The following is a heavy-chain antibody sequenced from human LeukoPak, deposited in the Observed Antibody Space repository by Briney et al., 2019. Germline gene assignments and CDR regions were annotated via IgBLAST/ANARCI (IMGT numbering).Heavy chain of an antibody. J-gene: IGHJ4*02. CDR1: GGSFCGYY. V-gene: IGHV4-34*01. Sequence: SETLSLTCAVYGGSFCGYYWSWIRQPPGKGMEWIGEINHSGSTNYNPSLKSRVTISVDTSKNQFSLKLSSVTAADTAVYYCARGLPPAELVDDYWGQGTLVTVSS. D-gene: IGHD3-10*01. CDR2: INHSGST. CDR3: ARGLPPAELVDDY.